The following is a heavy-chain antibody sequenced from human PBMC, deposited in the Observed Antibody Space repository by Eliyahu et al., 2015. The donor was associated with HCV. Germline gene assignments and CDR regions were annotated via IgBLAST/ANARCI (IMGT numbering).Heavy chain of an antibody. V-gene: IGHV3-30*03. CDR3: ARDRVGYCTSTRCESIDL. J-gene: IGHJ5*02. Sequence: QVRLVESGGGVVQPGTSLRLXCXASGFTFDMYAXYWLRQAPGKGLXWVALISYDGENQYXADSVQGRFTVSRDKSRRTVYLQMNSLRPDDTGLYFCARDRVGYCTSTRCESIDLWGQGTLVTVSS. D-gene: IGHD2-2*01. CDR2: ISYDGENQ. CDR1: GFTFDMYA.